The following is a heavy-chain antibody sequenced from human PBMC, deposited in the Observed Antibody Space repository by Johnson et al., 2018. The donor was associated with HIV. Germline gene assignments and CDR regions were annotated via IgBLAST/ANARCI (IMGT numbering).Heavy chain of an antibody. CDR3: AKSRGGYSYGYQNFHDPCDV. Sequence: VQLVESGGGLVQPGGSLRLSCAASGFTFSSYAMSWVRQAPGKGLEWVSAISGSGGSTYYADSVKGRFTISRDNSKNTLFLQMNSLRTEDTALYYCAKSRGGYSYGYQNFHDPCDVWGQGTMVTVSS. V-gene: IGHV3-23*04. J-gene: IGHJ3*01. CDR1: GFTFSSYA. CDR2: ISGSGGST. D-gene: IGHD5-18*01.